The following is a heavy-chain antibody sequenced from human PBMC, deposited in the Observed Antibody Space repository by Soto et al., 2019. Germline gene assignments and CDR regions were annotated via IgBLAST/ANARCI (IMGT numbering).Heavy chain of an antibody. V-gene: IGHV1-69*13. J-gene: IGHJ6*02. Sequence: SVKVSCKASGGTFSSYAITWVRQAPGQGLEWMGGIIPIFGTANYAQKFQGTVTITADESTSTAYMELSSLRSEDTAVYYCASHRATVRQLNYCSYGMDVWGQGTTVTVSS. D-gene: IGHD4-17*01. CDR1: GGTFSSYA. CDR3: ASHRATVRQLNYCSYGMDV. CDR2: IIPIFGTA.